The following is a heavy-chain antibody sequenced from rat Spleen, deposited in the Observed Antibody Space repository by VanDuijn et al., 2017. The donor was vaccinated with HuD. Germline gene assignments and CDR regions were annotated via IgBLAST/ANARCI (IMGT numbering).Heavy chain of an antibody. J-gene: IGHJ2*01. CDR2: ISYDGGST. V-gene: IGHV5-20*01. Sequence: EVQLVESGGGLVQPGRSMKLSCAASGFTFSNYGMAWVRQAPKKGLEWVAYISYDGGSTYYRDPVKGRFTISRDNAKSTLYLQMDSLRSEDTATYYWTTDLETPVDYWGQGVMVTGSS. D-gene: IGHD4-2*01. CDR1: GFTFSNYG. CDR3: TTDLETPVDY.